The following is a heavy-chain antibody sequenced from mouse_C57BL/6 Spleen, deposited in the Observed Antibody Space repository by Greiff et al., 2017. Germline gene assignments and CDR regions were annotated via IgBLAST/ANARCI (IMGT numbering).Heavy chain of an antibody. CDR1: GYTFTSYW. Sequence: QVQLQQPGAELVMPGASVKLSCKASGYTFTSYWMHWVKQRPGQGLEWIGEIDPSDSYTNYNQKFKGKSTLTVDKSSSTAYMQLSSLTSEASAVYYCARSGGNYHYYAMDYWGQGTSVTVSS. CDR2: IDPSDSYT. D-gene: IGHD2-1*01. V-gene: IGHV1-69*01. J-gene: IGHJ4*01. CDR3: ARSGGNYHYYAMDY.